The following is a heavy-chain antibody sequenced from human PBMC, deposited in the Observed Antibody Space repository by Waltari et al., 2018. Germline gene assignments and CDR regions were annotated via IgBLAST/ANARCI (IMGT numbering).Heavy chain of an antibody. CDR2: INPKTGNT. Sequence: QVHLVQSGAEVKKPGASVKVSCKASGYPFIGYHMHWVRQAPGQGLEWIGWINPKTGNTNYGQKFQGRVTLTRDTPNTTAYMELSGLTSDDTAVYYCARDRWAAERPYKWLDPWGQGTQVTVSS. V-gene: IGHV1-2*02. J-gene: IGHJ5*02. CDR3: ARDRWAAERPYKWLDP. CDR1: GYPFIGYH. D-gene: IGHD6-13*01.